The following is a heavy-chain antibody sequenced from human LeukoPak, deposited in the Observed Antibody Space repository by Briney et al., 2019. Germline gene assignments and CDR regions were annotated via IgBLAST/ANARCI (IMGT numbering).Heavy chain of an antibody. CDR2: ISWDGGST. Sequence: HPGGSLRLSCAASGFTFHDYAMHWVRQAPGKGLEWVSLISWDGGSTYYADSVKGRFTISRDNSKNSLYLQMNSLRTEDTALYYCAKEGSPYYYGSGRPLSGGGYYYYYYMDVWGKGTTVTISS. J-gene: IGHJ6*03. CDR3: AKEGSPYYYGSGRPLSGGGYYYYYYMDV. CDR1: GFTFHDYA. V-gene: IGHV3-43*01. D-gene: IGHD3-10*01.